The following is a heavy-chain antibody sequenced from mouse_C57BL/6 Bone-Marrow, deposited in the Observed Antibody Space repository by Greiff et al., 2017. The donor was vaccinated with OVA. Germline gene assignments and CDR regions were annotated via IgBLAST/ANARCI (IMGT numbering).Heavy chain of an antibody. V-gene: IGHV1-82*01. D-gene: IGHD2-14*01. Sequence: VQLQQSGPELVKPGASVKISCKASGYAFSSYWMNWVKQRPGKGLEWIGRIYPGDGDTNYTGKFTGKATLTADKSSSTAYMQLSSLTTEDSAVYYCAGLVRYDLDYWGQGTTLTVSS. J-gene: IGHJ2*01. CDR3: AGLVRYDLDY. CDR1: GYAFSSYW. CDR2: IYPGDGDT.